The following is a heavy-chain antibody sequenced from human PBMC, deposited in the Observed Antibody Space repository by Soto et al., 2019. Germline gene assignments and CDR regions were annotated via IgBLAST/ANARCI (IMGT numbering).Heavy chain of an antibody. Sequence: PGWSLRLSCAASGFTFSSYDMHWVRQATGKGLEWVSAIGTAGDTYYPGSVKGRFTISRENAKNSLYLQMNSLRAGDTAVYYCARGYSSGWYNYYYYGMDVWGQGTTVTVSS. CDR3: ARGYSSGWYNYYYYGMDV. J-gene: IGHJ6*02. V-gene: IGHV3-13*01. CDR1: GFTFSSYD. D-gene: IGHD6-19*01. CDR2: IGTAGDT.